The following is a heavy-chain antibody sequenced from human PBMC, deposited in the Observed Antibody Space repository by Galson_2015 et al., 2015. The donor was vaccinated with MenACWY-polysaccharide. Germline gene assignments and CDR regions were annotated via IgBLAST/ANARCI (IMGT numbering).Heavy chain of an antibody. J-gene: IGHJ4*02. CDR2: INYDGRTT. CDR1: GLTFSTYW. CDR3: VRGYSGGGDY. V-gene: IGHV3-74*01. D-gene: IGHD2-15*01. Sequence: SLRLSCAASGLTFSTYWMNWVRQVPGKGLVWVSHINYDGRTTSYADSVRGRFTISRDNAKSTLYLQMSSLRAEDTAIYYCVRGYSGGGDYWGQGTLVTVST.